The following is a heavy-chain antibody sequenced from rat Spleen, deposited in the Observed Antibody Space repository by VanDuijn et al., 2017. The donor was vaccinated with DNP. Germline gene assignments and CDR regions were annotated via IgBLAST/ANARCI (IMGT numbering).Heavy chain of an antibody. CDR1: GFTFSDHN. CDR3: TTDLAY. J-gene: IGHJ3*01. CDR2: ISYDGGST. Sequence: EVQLVESGGGLVQSGRSLKLSCAASGFTFSDHNMAWVRQAPTKGLEWVASISYDGGSTYYRDSVKGRFTISRDNAKSSLYLQMDSLRSEDTATYYCTTDLAYWGQGTLVTVSS. V-gene: IGHV5-20*01.